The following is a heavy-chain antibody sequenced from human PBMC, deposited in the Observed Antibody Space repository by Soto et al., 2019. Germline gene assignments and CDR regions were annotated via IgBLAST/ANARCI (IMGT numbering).Heavy chain of an antibody. CDR3: AMGRWFGEFNFDY. V-gene: IGHV3-33*01. Sequence: QVQLVESGGGVVQPGRSLRLSCAASGFTFSSYGMHWVRQAPGKGLEWVAVIWYDGSNKYYADSVKGRFTISRDNSKNPLYLQMNSLRAEDTAVYYCAMGRWFGEFNFDYWGQGTLVTVSS. J-gene: IGHJ4*02. CDR1: GFTFSSYG. D-gene: IGHD3-10*01. CDR2: IWYDGSNK.